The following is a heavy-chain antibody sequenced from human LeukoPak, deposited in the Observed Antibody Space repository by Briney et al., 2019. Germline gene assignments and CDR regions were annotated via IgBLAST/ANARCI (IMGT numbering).Heavy chain of an antibody. CDR1: GGSISSYY. CDR3: ARDHYDILTGYPSYFDY. J-gene: IGHJ4*02. Sequence: SETLSLTCTVSGGSISSYYWSWIRQPPGKGLEWIGYIYYSGSTNYSPSLKSRVTISVDTSKNQFSLKLSSVTAADTAVYYCARDHYDILTGYPSYFDYWGQGTLVTVPS. V-gene: IGHV4-59*01. D-gene: IGHD3-9*01. CDR2: IYYSGST.